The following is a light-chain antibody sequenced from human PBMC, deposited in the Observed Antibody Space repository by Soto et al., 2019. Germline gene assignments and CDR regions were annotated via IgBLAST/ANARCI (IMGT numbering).Light chain of an antibody. V-gene: IGLV4-69*01. CDR3: QTWGSGIVV. J-gene: IGLJ2*01. CDR2: LNSDGSH. CDR1: SRHNSYT. Sequence: QSVLTQSPSASASLGASVKLTCTLSSRHNSYTIAWHQQQPEKGPRYLMRLNSDGSHNKGDGIPDRFSGSSSGAERYLTNSSLQSEDEADYYCQTWGSGIVVFGGRTQLTVL.